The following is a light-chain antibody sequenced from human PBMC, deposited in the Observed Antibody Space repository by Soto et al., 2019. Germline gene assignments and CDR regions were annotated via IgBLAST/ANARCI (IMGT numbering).Light chain of an antibody. V-gene: IGLV2-8*01. CDR1: SSDVGGYNY. J-gene: IGLJ1*01. Sequence: VLTQPPSASGSPGQSVAISCTGTSSDVGGYNYVSWYQQHPGKAPKLMIYEVNKRPSGVPDRFSGSKSGNTASLTVSGLQAEDEADYYCSSYAGSSNVXGTGTKVTVL. CDR3: SSYAGSSNV. CDR2: EVN.